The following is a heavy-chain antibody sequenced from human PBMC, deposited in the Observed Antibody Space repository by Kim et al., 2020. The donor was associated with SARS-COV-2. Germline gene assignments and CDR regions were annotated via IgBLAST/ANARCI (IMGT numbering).Heavy chain of an antibody. CDR2: IRSKANSYAT. D-gene: IGHD6-13*01. V-gene: IGHV3-73*01. CDR1: GFTFSDSA. J-gene: IGHJ3*02. Sequence: GGSLRLSCAASGFTFSDSAMYWVRQASGKGLEWVGRIRSKANSYATAYDVSLKGRFIISRDDSKNTAYLQMNSLKTEDTAIYYCTRVPPYSNSWWDAFDILGQGTMVAVSS. CDR3: TRVPPYSNSWWDAFDI.